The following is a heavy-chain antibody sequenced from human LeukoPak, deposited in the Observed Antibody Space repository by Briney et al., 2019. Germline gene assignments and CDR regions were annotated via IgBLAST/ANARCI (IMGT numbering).Heavy chain of an antibody. Sequence: GRSLRLSCIASGFTFSEYAMHWVRQAPGSGPEWVAFISSDGSDKYYADSVKGRFTISRDNSKSTLYLQMSSLRPDDTAVFSCARDVHYTSSKPGWPFDVWGQGTVVTGSS. D-gene: IGHD1-1*01. J-gene: IGHJ3*01. V-gene: IGHV3-30*15. CDR1: GFTFSEYA. CDR3: ARDVHYTSSKPGWPFDV. CDR2: ISSDGSDK.